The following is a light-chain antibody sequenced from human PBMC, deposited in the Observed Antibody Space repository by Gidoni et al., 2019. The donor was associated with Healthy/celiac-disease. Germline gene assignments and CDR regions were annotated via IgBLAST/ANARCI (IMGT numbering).Light chain of an antibody. Sequence: QSALTQPASVSGSPGQSITIPCTGTSSDFGGYNYVSWYQQHPGKAPKLMIYDVSNRPSGVSNRFSGSKSGNTASLTISGLQAEDEADYYCSSYTSSSTVVFGGGTKLTVL. V-gene: IGLV2-14*01. J-gene: IGLJ2*01. CDR1: SSDFGGYNY. CDR2: DVS. CDR3: SSYTSSSTVV.